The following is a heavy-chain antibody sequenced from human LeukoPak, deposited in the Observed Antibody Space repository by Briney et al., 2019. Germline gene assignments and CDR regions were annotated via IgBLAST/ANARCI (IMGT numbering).Heavy chain of an antibody. CDR3: ARDFAQASSDY. CDR1: GGSISSYY. Sequence: SETLSLTCTVSGGSISSYYWSWIRQPPGKGLEWIGYIYYSGSTYYNPSLKSRVTISVDTSKNQFSLKLSSVTAADTAVYYCARDFAQASSDYWGQGTLVTVSS. D-gene: IGHD3-3*01. V-gene: IGHV4-59*12. J-gene: IGHJ4*02. CDR2: IYYSGST.